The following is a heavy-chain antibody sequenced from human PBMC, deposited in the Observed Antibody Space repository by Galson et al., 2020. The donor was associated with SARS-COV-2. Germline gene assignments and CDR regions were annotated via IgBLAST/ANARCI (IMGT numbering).Heavy chain of an antibody. CDR2: ISSSGSTI. D-gene: IGHD3-3*01. Sequence: GGSLRLSCAASGFTFSDYYMSWIRQAPGKGLEWVSYISSSGSTIYYADSVKGRFTISRDNAKNSLYLQMNSLRAEDTAVYYCARDRDFWSASHMDVWGQGTTVTVSS. CDR1: GFTFSDYY. CDR3: ARDRDFWSASHMDV. J-gene: IGHJ6*02. V-gene: IGHV3-11*01.